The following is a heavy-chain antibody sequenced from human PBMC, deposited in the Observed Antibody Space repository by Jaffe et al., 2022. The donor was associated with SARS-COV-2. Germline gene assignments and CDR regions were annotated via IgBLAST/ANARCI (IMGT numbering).Heavy chain of an antibody. CDR1: GGSISAGSYY. CDR2: IYYSGST. J-gene: IGHJ4*02. Sequence: QLQLQESGPGLVKPSETLSLTCTVSGGSISAGSYYWGWIRQPPGKGLEWIGNIYYSGSTFYNPSLKSRVTISVDTSKNQFSLELSSVTAADTAVYYCARRRGNSSGLDYWGQGTLVTVSS. D-gene: IGHD6-19*01. V-gene: IGHV4-39*01. CDR3: ARRRGNSSGLDY.